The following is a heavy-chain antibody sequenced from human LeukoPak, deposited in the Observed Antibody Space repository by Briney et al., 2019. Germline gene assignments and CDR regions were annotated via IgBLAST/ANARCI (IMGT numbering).Heavy chain of an antibody. CDR2: IPNDGSNK. CDR1: GFTFSSYG. J-gene: IGHJ4*02. CDR3: AKETGRWELE. D-gene: IGHD1-26*01. V-gene: IGHV3-30*18. Sequence: PGGSLRLSCAASGFTFSSYGIHWVRQAPGKGLEWVAVIPNDGSNKYYADSVKGRFTISRDNSKNTLYLQMNSLRAEDTAVYYCAKETGRWELEWGQGTLVTVSS.